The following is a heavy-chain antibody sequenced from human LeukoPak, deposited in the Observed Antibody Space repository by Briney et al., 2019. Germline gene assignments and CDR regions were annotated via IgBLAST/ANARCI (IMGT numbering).Heavy chain of an antibody. J-gene: IGHJ4*02. CDR1: GFTFSSYA. Sequence: GGSLRLSCTASGFTFSSYAMHWVRQAPGKGLEWVAVILYDGSNKYYADSVKGRFTISRDNSKNTLYLQMNSLRAEDTAVYYCAREYSYLFDYWGQGTLVTVSS. CDR3: AREYSYLFDY. CDR2: ILYDGSNK. D-gene: IGHD5-18*01. V-gene: IGHV3-30-3*01.